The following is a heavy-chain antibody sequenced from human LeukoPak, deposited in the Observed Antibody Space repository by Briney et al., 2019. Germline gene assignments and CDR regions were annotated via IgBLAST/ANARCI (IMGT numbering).Heavy chain of an antibody. CDR1: GGSIGSYY. J-gene: IGHJ6*02. Sequence: SETLSLTCAVSGGSIGSYYWSWHRQPPGRALEWIGYIYFTGTTNYNPSLKSRVTISVDTSRNQFSLSLTSVTAADTAVYYCAREDPQTRVPEGLDVWGQGTTVTVSS. CDR2: IYFTGTT. D-gene: IGHD4/OR15-4a*01. V-gene: IGHV4-59*01. CDR3: AREDPQTRVPEGLDV.